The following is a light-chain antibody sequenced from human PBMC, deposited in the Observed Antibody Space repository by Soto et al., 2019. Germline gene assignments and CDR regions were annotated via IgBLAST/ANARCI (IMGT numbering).Light chain of an antibody. CDR1: SSNIGANT. CDR2: SNN. J-gene: IGLJ3*02. CDR3: ATWDARLDGVV. V-gene: IGLV1-44*01. Sequence: QSVLTQPPSASGTPGQTVTDSCSGSSSNIGANTVNWYQHLPGTAPKLLIYSNNQRPSRVPDRVSGSKSGTSVTLAISGLQSEHEADYYCATWDARLDGVVFGGGTKLTVL.